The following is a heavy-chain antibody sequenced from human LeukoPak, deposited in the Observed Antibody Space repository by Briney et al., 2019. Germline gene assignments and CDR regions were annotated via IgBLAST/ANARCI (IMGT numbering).Heavy chain of an antibody. CDR2: IYYSGST. CDR3: ARVGRDSCFKGYSYGMDV. CDR1: GGSISSYY. J-gene: IGHJ6*02. D-gene: IGHD2-2*01. V-gene: IGHV4-59*12. Sequence: SETLSLTCTVSGGSISSYYWSWIRQPPGKGLEWIGYIYYSGSTNYNPSLKSRVTISVDTSKNQFSLKLSSVTAADTAVYYCARVGRDSCFKGYSYGMDVWGQGTTVTVSS.